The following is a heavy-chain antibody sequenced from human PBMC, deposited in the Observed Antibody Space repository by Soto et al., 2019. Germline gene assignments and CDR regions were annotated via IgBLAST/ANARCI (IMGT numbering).Heavy chain of an antibody. CDR3: AREGIWGSWDAFDI. CDR2: IYYSGST. Sequence: QVQLQESGPGLVKPSETLSLTCTVSGGSISSYYWSWIRQPPGKGLEWIGYIYYSGSTNYNPSLKSRVTRSVDTSKNQFSLKLSSVTAADTAVYYCAREGIWGSWDAFDIWGQGTMVTVSS. D-gene: IGHD3-16*01. J-gene: IGHJ3*02. CDR1: GGSISSYY. V-gene: IGHV4-59*01.